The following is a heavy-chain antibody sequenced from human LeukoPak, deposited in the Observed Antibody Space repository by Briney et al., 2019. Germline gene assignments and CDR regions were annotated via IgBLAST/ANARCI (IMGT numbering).Heavy chain of an antibody. J-gene: IGHJ6*02. Sequence: GSLRLSCTASGFNFGIYGMHWIRQPPGKGLEWIGYIYYRGDTNYNPSLKSRVTISVDTSKKQFSLKLSSVTAADTAVYYCARDPSGGGDYYYYGMDVWGQGATVTVSS. V-gene: IGHV4-59*01. CDR2: IYYRGDT. CDR1: GFNFGIYG. D-gene: IGHD2-21*01. CDR3: ARDPSGGGDYYYYGMDV.